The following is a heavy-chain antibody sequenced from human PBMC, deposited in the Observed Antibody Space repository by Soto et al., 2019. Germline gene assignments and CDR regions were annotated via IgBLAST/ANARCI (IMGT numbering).Heavy chain of an antibody. V-gene: IGHV4-34*01. Sequence: SETLSLTCAVYGGSFSGYYWSWIRQPPGKGLEWIGEINHSGSTNYNPSLKSRVTISVDTSKNQFSLKLSSVTAADTAVYYCARVISGLWFGEFVDYWGQGTLVTVSS. CDR1: GGSFSGYY. D-gene: IGHD3-10*01. CDR2: INHSGST. J-gene: IGHJ4*02. CDR3: ARVISGLWFGEFVDY.